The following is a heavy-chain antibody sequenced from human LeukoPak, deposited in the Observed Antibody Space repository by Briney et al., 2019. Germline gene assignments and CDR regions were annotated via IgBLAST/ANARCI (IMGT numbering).Heavy chain of an antibody. V-gene: IGHV1-69*10. CDR3: ARDREEFVAGTGTFDY. CDR1: GGTFSSYA. J-gene: IGHJ4*02. D-gene: IGHD6-19*01. CDR2: IIPILGTA. Sequence: SVKVPCKASGGTFSSYAINWVRQAPGQGLEWMGGIIPILGTANYAQKFQGRVTITADKSTSTAYMELSSLRSEDTAVYYCARDREEFVAGTGTFDYWGQGTLVTVSS.